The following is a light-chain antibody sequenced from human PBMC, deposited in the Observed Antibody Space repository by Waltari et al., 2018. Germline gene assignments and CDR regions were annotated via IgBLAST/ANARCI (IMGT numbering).Light chain of an antibody. J-gene: IGKJ2*01. CDR3: HQYNSYPYT. CDR1: QSMTNW. V-gene: IGKV1-5*03. CDR2: KAS. Sequence: DIQMTQSPSTLSASVGDRVTITCRASQSMTNWLAWYRQKPGKAPKVLMYKASSLQSGVPSRFSGSRSGTEFTLTISSLQPDDFATYYCHQYNSYPYTFGQGTKLEIK.